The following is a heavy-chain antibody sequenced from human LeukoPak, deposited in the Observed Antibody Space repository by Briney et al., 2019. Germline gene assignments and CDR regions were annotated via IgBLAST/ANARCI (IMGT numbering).Heavy chain of an antibody. Sequence: SQTLSLTCTLSGGSIYSGGYYWSWIRQHPGKGLVWIGYIYYTGSTYYNPSLKSRITISVDTSKNQFSLKLSSVTAADTAVYYCATESGSGSYYDWGQGTLVTVSS. D-gene: IGHD3-10*01. J-gene: IGHJ4*02. V-gene: IGHV4-31*03. CDR1: GGSIYSGGYY. CDR3: ATESGSGSYYD. CDR2: IYYTGST.